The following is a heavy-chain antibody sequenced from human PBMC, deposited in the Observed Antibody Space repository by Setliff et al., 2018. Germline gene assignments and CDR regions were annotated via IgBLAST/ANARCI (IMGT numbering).Heavy chain of an antibody. D-gene: IGHD3-10*01. CDR3: AKDGRWFGELFPYYYYYYGMDV. CDR2: INSDGSST. J-gene: IGHJ6*02. CDR1: GFTFSSNW. V-gene: IGHV3-74*01. Sequence: GGSLRLSCAASGFTFSSNWMHWVRQAPGKGLVWVSRINSDGSSTIYADSVKGRFTISRDNSKNTLYLQMNSLRAEDTAVYYCAKDGRWFGELFPYYYYYYGMDVWGQGTTVTVSS.